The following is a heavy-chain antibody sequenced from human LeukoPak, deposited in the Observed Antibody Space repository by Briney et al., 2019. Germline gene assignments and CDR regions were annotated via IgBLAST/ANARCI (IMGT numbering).Heavy chain of an antibody. CDR3: ARETYDFWSGYCLDY. Sequence: GASVKVSCKASGYTFTSYGISWVRQAPGQGLEWTGWISAYNGNTNYAQKLQGRVTMTTDTSTSTAYMELRSLRSDDTAVYYCARETYDFWSGYCLDYWGQGTLVTVSS. CDR2: ISAYNGNT. D-gene: IGHD3-3*01. CDR1: GYTFTSYG. V-gene: IGHV1-18*01. J-gene: IGHJ4*02.